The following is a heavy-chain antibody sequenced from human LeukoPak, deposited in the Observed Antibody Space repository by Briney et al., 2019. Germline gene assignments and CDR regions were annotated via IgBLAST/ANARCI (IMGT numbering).Heavy chain of an antibody. CDR2: TYYSGST. D-gene: IGHD3-9*01. Sequence: SETLSLTCTVSGGSISSGDYSWSWIRQPPGKGLEWIGYTYYSGSTYYNPSLKSRVTISVDTSKNQFSLKLSSVTAADTAVYYCARGPYYDILTGYYLYYFDYWGQGTLVTVSS. J-gene: IGHJ4*02. V-gene: IGHV4-30-4*01. CDR3: ARGPYYDILTGYYLYYFDY. CDR1: GGSISSGDYS.